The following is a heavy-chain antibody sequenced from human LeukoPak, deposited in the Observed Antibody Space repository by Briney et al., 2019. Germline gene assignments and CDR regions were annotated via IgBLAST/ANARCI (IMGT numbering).Heavy chain of an antibody. V-gene: IGHV3-48*01. J-gene: IGHJ4*02. Sequence: GGSLRLSCAATGFTFSSYSMNWVRQAPGKGLEWVSYISSSSSTIYYADSVKGRFTISRDNSKNTLYLQMNSLRAEDTAVYYCAKDPKGASYDFWSGYYDYWGQGTLVTVSS. D-gene: IGHD3-3*01. CDR2: ISSSSSTI. CDR1: GFTFSSYS. CDR3: AKDPKGASYDFWSGYYDY.